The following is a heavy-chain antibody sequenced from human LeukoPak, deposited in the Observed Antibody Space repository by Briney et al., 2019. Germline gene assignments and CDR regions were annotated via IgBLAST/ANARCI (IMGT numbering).Heavy chain of an antibody. D-gene: IGHD5-12*01. J-gene: IGHJ4*02. V-gene: IGHV3-23*01. CDR3: AKNGWLRSSGLWGDY. CDR2: FSGGDGSP. Sequence: GGSLRLSCVVSGFTFSSYGMTWFRQAPGKGLEWVSSFSGGDGSPYHADSVKGRLTISRDNSKSTLYLQMNGLRAEDTARYYCAKNGWLRSSGLWGDYWGQGALVSVSS. CDR1: GFTFSSYG.